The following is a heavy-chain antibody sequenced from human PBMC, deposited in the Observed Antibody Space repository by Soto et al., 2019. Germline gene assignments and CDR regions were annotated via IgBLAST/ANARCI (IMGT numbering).Heavy chain of an antibody. CDR1: GGSISSSSYY. V-gene: IGHV4-39*01. CDR2: IYYSGST. D-gene: IGHD3-10*01. CDR3: ARQVNPWAQGAFDI. J-gene: IGHJ3*02. Sequence: QLQLQESGPGLVKPSETLSLTCTVSGGSISSSSYYWGWIRQPTGKGLEWIGSIYYSGSTYYNPSLNRRVTLSVHTSKKQFSLHLSSVSAADTAVYYCARQVNPWAQGAFDIWGQGTMVTVSS.